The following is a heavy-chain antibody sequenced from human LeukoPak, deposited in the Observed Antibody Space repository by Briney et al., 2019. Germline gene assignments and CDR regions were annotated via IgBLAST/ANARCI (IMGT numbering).Heavy chain of an antibody. Sequence: GASVKVSFTASGYSFTNYGVNWVRQAPGQGLEWLGWISGYTGNTDYAQKFQGRVTMTTDTSTTTAYMELRSLRSDDTAVYYCARAPRVASTGRFDYWGQGTLVTVSS. J-gene: IGHJ4*02. CDR1: GYSFTNYG. D-gene: IGHD6-13*01. CDR2: ISGYTGNT. V-gene: IGHV1-18*01. CDR3: ARAPRVASTGRFDY.